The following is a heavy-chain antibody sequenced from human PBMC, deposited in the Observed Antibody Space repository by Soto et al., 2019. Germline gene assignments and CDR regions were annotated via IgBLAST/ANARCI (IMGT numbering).Heavy chain of an antibody. Sequence: QVQLVQSGAEVKKPGSSVKVSCKASGGSLSNYGISWVRQAPGQGLEWMGGIIPVFGTANYAQKFRGRVTITADESTSIVYMDVTSLRSEDTAVYYCARGDATKIVVTTYYGMDVWGQGTTVTVSS. CDR1: GGSLSNYG. CDR2: IIPVFGTA. J-gene: IGHJ6*02. D-gene: IGHD4-17*01. V-gene: IGHV1-69*12. CDR3: ARGDATKIVVTTYYGMDV.